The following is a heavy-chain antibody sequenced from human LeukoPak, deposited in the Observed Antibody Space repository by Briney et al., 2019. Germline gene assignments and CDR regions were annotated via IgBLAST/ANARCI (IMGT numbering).Heavy chain of an antibody. Sequence: PSETLSLTCTVSGGSISSSSYYWGWIRQPPGKGLEWIGSIYYSGSTYYNPSLKSRVTISVDTSKNQFSLKLSSVTAADTAVYYCAREAKWLVRAPFDYWGQGTLVTVSS. CDR1: GGSISSSSYY. CDR2: IYYSGST. V-gene: IGHV4-39*02. J-gene: IGHJ4*02. CDR3: AREAKWLVRAPFDY. D-gene: IGHD6-19*01.